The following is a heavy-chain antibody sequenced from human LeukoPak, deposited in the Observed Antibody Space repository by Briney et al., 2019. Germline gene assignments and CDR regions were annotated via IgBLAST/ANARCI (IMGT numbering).Heavy chain of an antibody. CDR3: VKVDT. Sequence: GGSLRLSCAASGFTFSSYWMSWVRQAPGKGLEWVAVISYDGSNKYYADSVKGRFTISRDNSKNTLYLQMNSLSAEDTAVYYCVKVDTWGQGTLVTVSS. CDR2: ISYDGSNK. J-gene: IGHJ4*02. CDR1: GFTFSSYW. D-gene: IGHD3-22*01. V-gene: IGHV3-30*18.